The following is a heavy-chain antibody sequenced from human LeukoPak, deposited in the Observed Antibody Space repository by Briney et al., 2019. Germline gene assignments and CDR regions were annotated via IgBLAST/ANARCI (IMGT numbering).Heavy chain of an antibody. CDR2: FSGSGGST. CDR3: AKTRPLDSSSWSHGDY. V-gene: IGHV3-23*01. D-gene: IGHD6-13*01. J-gene: IGHJ4*02. CDR1: GFTFSSYA. Sequence: GGSLRLSCAASGFTFSSYAMSWVRQAPGKGLEWVSSFSGSGGSTYYADSVKGRFTISRDNSKNTLYLQMNSLRAEDTAVYYCAKTRPLDSSSWSHGDYWGQGTLVTVSS.